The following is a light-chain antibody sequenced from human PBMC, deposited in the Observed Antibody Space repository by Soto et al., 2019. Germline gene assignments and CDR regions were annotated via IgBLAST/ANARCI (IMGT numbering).Light chain of an antibody. CDR1: QSISGW. Sequence: IQMTQSPSTLSASVWDRVSITCRASQSISGWLAWYQQKPGKAPKLLIYHASTLESGVPSRFSGSGSGTEITLTISSLQPDDFATYYCQHYNSYSEAFGQGTKVDIK. CDR3: QHYNSYSEA. CDR2: HAS. J-gene: IGKJ1*01. V-gene: IGKV1-5*01.